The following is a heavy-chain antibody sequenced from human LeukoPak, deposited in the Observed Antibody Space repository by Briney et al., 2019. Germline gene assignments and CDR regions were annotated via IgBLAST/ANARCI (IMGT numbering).Heavy chain of an antibody. CDR2: IYYSGST. CDR1: GGSISSYY. V-gene: IGHV4-59*08. CDR3: ARHFPGQQLVAYLDY. D-gene: IGHD6-13*01. J-gene: IGHJ4*02. Sequence: SETLSLTCTVSGGSISSYYWSWIRQPPGKGLEWIGYIYYSGSTNYNPSLKSRATISVDTSKNQFSLKLSSVTAADTAAYYCARHFPGQQLVAYLDYWGQGTLVTVSS.